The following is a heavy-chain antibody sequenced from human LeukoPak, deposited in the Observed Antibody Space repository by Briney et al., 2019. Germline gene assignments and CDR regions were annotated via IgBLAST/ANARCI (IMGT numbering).Heavy chain of an antibody. CDR1: GFTLSNNG. Sequence: GGSLRLSCAASGFTLSNNGMHWVRQAPGKGLEWVAVIWYDGTNKYYADSVKGRFTISRDNSKNTLYLQMNSLRAEDTAVYYCATKRGGYFDYWGQGTLVTVSS. CDR3: ATKRGGYFDY. V-gene: IGHV3-33*01. CDR2: IWYDGTNK. J-gene: IGHJ4*02.